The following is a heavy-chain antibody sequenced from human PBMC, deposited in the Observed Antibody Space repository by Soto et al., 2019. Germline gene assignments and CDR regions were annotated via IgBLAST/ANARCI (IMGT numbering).Heavy chain of an antibody. Sequence: PSETLSLTCAVSGGSIDNSTYYWGWIRQPPGKGLEWIGSVYYTGSSYYSPPLKSRVTMSVDSSKNHFSLILDSVTAADTAVYYCVSINAGGWYYFDYWGQGILVTV. J-gene: IGHJ4*02. CDR2: VYYTGSS. V-gene: IGHV4-39*02. CDR1: GGSIDNSTYY. D-gene: IGHD6-19*01. CDR3: VSINAGGWYYFDY.